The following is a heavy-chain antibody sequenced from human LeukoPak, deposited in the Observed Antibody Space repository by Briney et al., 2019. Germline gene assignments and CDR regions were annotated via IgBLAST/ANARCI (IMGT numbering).Heavy chain of an antibody. V-gene: IGHV4-39*07. J-gene: IGHJ4*02. D-gene: IGHD1-26*01. CDR2: IYYSGST. Sequence: PSETLSLTCTVSGGSISSSSYYWGWIRQPPGKGLEWIGSIYYSGSTYYNTSLKSRVTISVDTSKNQFSLKLSSVTAADTAVYYCARDKRLGPGTFDYWGQGTLVTVSS. CDR1: GGSISSSSYY. CDR3: ARDKRLGPGTFDY.